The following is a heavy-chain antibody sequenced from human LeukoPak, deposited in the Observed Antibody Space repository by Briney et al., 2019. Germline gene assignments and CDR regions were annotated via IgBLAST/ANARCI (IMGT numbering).Heavy chain of an antibody. J-gene: IGHJ4*02. Sequence: GGSLRLSCAASGFTFSSYAMSWVRQAPGMGLEWVSGISSSGGSTYYADSVKGRFTISRDNSKNTLYLQMNSLRAEDTAVYYCARDSPRLSGWLGHFDYWGQGTLVTVSS. V-gene: IGHV3-23*01. CDR1: GFTFSSYA. CDR3: ARDSPRLSGWLGHFDY. CDR2: ISSSGGST. D-gene: IGHD6-19*01.